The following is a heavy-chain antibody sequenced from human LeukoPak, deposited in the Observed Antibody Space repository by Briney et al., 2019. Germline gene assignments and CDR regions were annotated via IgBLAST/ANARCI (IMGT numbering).Heavy chain of an antibody. V-gene: IGHV3-7*03. CDR1: GFIFSSHW. CDR3: ARDYGWSFAN. D-gene: IGHD3-10*01. Sequence: GRSLRLSCTSSGFIFSSHWMNWARQAPGKGPEWVANIKYDGSEQYYVDSVKGRFSISRDNTKNLLYLQMNSLRVEDTAVYYCARDYGWSFANWGQGTLVTVSS. CDR2: IKYDGSEQ. J-gene: IGHJ4*02.